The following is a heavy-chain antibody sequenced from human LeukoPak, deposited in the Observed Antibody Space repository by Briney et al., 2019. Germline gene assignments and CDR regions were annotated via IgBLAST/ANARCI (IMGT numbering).Heavy chain of an antibody. Sequence: PGGSLRLSCAASGFTLSNYSMNWVRQAPGKGLEWVGFIRSKAYGGTTEYAASVKGRFTISRDDSKSIAYLQMNSLKTEDTAVYYCTRADDYEYYFDYWGQGTLVTVSS. CDR2: IRSKAYGGTT. J-gene: IGHJ4*02. V-gene: IGHV3-49*04. CDR3: TRADDYEYYFDY. D-gene: IGHD4/OR15-4a*01. CDR1: GFTLSNYS.